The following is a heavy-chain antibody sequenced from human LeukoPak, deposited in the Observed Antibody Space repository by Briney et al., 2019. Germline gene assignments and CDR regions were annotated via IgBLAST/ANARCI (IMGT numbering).Heavy chain of an antibody. Sequence: SETLPLTLPFSGCFISSYYWRWIRPPAGKGVEWIGRIYTSGSTNYNLSLKSRVTMSVDTSKNQFYLKLSSVTAADTALYYCARDRPTVVIADSFEIWGQGTMVTVSS. J-gene: IGHJ3*02. V-gene: IGHV4-4*07. CDR3: ARDRPTVVIADSFEI. CDR1: GCFISSYY. CDR2: IYTSGST. D-gene: IGHD4-23*01.